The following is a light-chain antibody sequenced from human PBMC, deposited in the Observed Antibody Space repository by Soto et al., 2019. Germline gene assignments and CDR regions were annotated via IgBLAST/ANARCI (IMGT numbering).Light chain of an antibody. CDR2: GAS. V-gene: IGKV3-20*01. J-gene: IGKJ4*01. Sequence: EIVLTQSPGTLSLSPGERATLSCRASQSVSSSYLAWYQQKPGLAPRLLIYGASSRATGIPDRFSGSESGTDFTLPISRLEPEDFAVYYCQHYDSSPLTFGGGTKVEIK. CDR3: QHYDSSPLT. CDR1: QSVSSSY.